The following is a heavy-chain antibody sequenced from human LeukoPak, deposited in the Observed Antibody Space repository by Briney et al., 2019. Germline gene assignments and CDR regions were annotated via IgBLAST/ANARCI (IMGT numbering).Heavy chain of an antibody. V-gene: IGHV1-18*01. CDR1: VYTFTSYG. D-gene: IGHD3-22*01. J-gene: IGHJ3*02. CDR3: ARDLSYDSSGYYRNDAFDI. Sequence: GASVKVSCKASVYTFTSYGISWVRQAPGQGLEWMGWISAYNGNTNYAQKLQGRVTMTTDTSTSTAYMELRSLRSDDTAVYYCARDLSYDSSGYYRNDAFDIWGQGTMVTVSS. CDR2: ISAYNGNT.